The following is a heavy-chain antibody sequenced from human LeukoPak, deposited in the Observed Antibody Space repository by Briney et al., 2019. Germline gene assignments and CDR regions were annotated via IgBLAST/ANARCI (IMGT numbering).Heavy chain of an antibody. D-gene: IGHD5-12*01. J-gene: IGHJ4*02. Sequence: SSETLSLTCTVSGGSISSYYWSWIRQPPGKGLGWIGYIYYSGSTNYNPSLKSRVTISVNTSNNQFSLQLSSVTAADTAVYYCARGGDSGYDLDYFDYWGQGTLVTVSS. CDR3: ARGGDSGYDLDYFDY. CDR1: GGSISSYY. V-gene: IGHV4-59*01. CDR2: IYYSGST.